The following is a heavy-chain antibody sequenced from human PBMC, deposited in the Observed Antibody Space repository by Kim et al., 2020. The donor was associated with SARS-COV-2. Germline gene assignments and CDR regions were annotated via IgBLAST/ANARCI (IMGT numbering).Heavy chain of an antibody. CDR2: IWSDGSNK. V-gene: IGHV3-33*01. CDR3: ARDRRSGGNYMDV. Sequence: GGSLILSCAASGFTFSYSGLHWVRQAPGKGLEWVAVIWSDGSNKYYADSVKGRFTISRDDSKNMLYLQMNSLRAEDTALYYCARDRRSGGNYMDVWGKGT. J-gene: IGHJ6*03. D-gene: IGHD2-15*01. CDR1: GFTFSYSG.